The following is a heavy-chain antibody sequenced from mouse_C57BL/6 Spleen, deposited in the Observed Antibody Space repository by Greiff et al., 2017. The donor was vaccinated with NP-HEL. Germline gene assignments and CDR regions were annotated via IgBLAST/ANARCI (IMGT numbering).Heavy chain of an antibody. CDR2: INPNYGTT. J-gene: IGHJ3*01. CDR1: GYSFTDYN. Sequence: EVQLQESGPELVKPGASVKISCKASGYSFTDYNMNWVKQSNGKSLEWIGVINPNYGTTSYNQKFKGKATLTVDQSSSTAYMQLNSLTSEDAAVYYCARPKTAQATWLAYWGQGTLVTVSA. D-gene: IGHD3-2*02. V-gene: IGHV1-39*01. CDR3: ARPKTAQATWLAY.